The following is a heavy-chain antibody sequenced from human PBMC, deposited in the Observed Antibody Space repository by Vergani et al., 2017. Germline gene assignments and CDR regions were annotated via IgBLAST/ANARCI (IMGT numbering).Heavy chain of an antibody. CDR1: GGTFSSYT. J-gene: IGHJ5*02. D-gene: IGHD6-6*01. V-gene: IGHV1-69*02. CDR3: ARGRREYNWFDP. Sequence: QVQLVQSGAEVKKPGSSVKVSCKASGGTFSSYTISWVRRAPGQGLEWMGRIIPILGIANYAQKFQGRVTITADKSTSTAYMELSSLISEDTAVYYCARGRREYNWFDPWGQGTLVTVSS. CDR2: IIPILGIA.